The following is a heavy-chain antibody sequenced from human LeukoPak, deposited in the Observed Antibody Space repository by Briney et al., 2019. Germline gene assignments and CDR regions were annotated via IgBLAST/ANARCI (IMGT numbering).Heavy chain of an antibody. J-gene: IGHJ4*02. CDR1: GFTFSNYY. V-gene: IGHV3-74*01. D-gene: IGHD1-20*01. Sequence: PGGSLRLSCAAPGFTFSNYYMHWVRQASGKGLEWVSRIKSDGTNTNYADSVKGRFTISRDNAKSTLYLQMNNLRAEDTATYYCVRRSITGRTDYFDYWGQGILVTVSS. CDR3: VRRSITGRTDYFDY. CDR2: IKSDGTNT.